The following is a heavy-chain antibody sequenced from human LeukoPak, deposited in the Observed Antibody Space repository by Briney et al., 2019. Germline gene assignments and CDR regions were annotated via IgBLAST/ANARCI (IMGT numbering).Heavy chain of an antibody. V-gene: IGHV4-59*08. CDR3: ARQYCSSTSCPDC. CDR1: GGSISSYY. J-gene: IGHJ4*02. Sequence: SETPSLTCTVSGGSISSYYWSWIRQPPGKGLEWIGYIYYSGSTNYNPSLKSRVTISVDTSKNQFSLKLSSVTAADTAVYYCARQYCSSTSCPDCWGQGTLVTVSS. CDR2: IYYSGST. D-gene: IGHD2-2*01.